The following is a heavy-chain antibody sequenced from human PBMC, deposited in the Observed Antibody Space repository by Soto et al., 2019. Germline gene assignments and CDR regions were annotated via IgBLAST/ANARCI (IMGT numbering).Heavy chain of an antibody. D-gene: IGHD1-1*01. V-gene: IGHV3-23*01. CDR2: ITGGNT. CDR1: GFTFGTYG. Sequence: EVQLLESGGGLIQPGGSLRLSCAASGFTFGTYGMGWVRQAPGKGLEWVSTITGGNTYYAASVKGRFTISRDNYKNSLYLQMNSLRAEDTALYYCARAVNWNEFDPWGQGTLVTVSS. J-gene: IGHJ5*02. CDR3: ARAVNWNEFDP.